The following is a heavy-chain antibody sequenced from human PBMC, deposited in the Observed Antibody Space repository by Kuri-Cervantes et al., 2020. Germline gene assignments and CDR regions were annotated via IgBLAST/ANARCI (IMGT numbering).Heavy chain of an antibody. CDR1: GFTFSASA. J-gene: IGHJ4*02. CDR3: AIRWVGEEDY. Sequence: GESLKISCAASGFTFSASAMNWVRQAPGKGLEWVSYISSGSSTIFYADSVKGRFTISRDNAKNSLYLQMNSLRAEDTAVYYCAIRWVGEEDYWGQGTLVTVSS. CDR2: ISSGSSTI. D-gene: IGHD3-16*01. V-gene: IGHV3-48*01.